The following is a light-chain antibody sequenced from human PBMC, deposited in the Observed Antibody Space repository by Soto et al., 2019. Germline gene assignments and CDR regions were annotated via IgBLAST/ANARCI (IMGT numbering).Light chain of an antibody. CDR2: AAS. J-gene: IGKJ4*01. CDR1: QDIRTW. Sequence: DIQMTQSPSSVSASVGDRVTITGRASQDIRTWLAWYQQRPGRAPKLLIYAASSLHGGVPSRFSGSGSGTEFTLTIRSLQPEDFATYYCQQANSFPLTFGGGTKVEIK. CDR3: QQANSFPLT. V-gene: IGKV1D-12*01.